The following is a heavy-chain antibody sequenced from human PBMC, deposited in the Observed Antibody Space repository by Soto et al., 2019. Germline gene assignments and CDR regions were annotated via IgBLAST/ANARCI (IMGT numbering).Heavy chain of an antibody. V-gene: IGHV3-33*01. CDR1: GFTFSSYG. CDR2: IWYDGSNK. J-gene: IGHJ6*03. CDR3: ARYGYISSWGIGPKFMHF. D-gene: IGHD6-13*01. Sequence: GGSLRLSCAASGFTFSSYGMHWVRQAPGKGLEWVAVIWYDGSNKYYADSVKGRFTISRDNSKNTLYLQMNSLRAADTAVYYCARYGYISSWGIGPKFMHFWGKGTTVTVSS.